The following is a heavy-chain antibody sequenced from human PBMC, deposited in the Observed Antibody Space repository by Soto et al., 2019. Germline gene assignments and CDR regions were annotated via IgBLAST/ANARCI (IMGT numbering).Heavy chain of an antibody. D-gene: IGHD2-15*01. V-gene: IGHV3-64D*06. CDR3: VKDEGDCSGGSCYFFDY. Sequence: GGSLRLSCSASGFTFSSYAMHWVRQAPGKGLEYVSAISSNGGSTYYADSVKGRFTISRDNSKNTLYLQMSRLRAEDTAVYYCVKDEGDCSGGSCYFFDYWGQGTLVTVSS. CDR2: ISSNGGST. CDR1: GFTFSSYA. J-gene: IGHJ4*02.